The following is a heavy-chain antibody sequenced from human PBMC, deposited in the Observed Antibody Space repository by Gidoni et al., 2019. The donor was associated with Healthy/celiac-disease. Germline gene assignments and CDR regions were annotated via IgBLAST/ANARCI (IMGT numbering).Heavy chain of an antibody. Sequence: QLQLQESGPGLVKPSETLSLTCTVSGGSISSSSYYWGWIRQPPGKGLEWIGSIYYSGSTYYNPSLKSRVTISVDTSKNQFSLKLSSVTAADTAVYYCARHPFGQNWFDPWGQGTLVTVSS. V-gene: IGHV4-39*01. CDR2: IYYSGST. D-gene: IGHD3-16*01. CDR1: GGSISSSSYY. CDR3: ARHPFGQNWFDP. J-gene: IGHJ5*02.